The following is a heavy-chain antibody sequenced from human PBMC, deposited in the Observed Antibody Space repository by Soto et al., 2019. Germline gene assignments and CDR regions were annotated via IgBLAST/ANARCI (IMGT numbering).Heavy chain of an antibody. CDR1: GFTFSSYA. V-gene: IGHV3-23*01. CDR2: ISGSGGST. D-gene: IGHD3-22*01. CDR3: AKGPTPYYYDSSGYYPYYFDY. J-gene: IGHJ4*02. Sequence: PGGSLRLSCAASGFTFSSYAMSWVRQAPGKGLEWVSAISGSGGSTYYADSVKGRFTISRDNSKNTLYLQMNSLRAEDTAVYYCAKGPTPYYYDSSGYYPYYFDYWGQGTLVTVSS.